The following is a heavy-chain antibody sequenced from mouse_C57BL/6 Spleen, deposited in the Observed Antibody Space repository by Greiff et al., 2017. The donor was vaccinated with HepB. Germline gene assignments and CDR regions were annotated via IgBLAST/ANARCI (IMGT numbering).Heavy chain of an antibody. CDR1: GFTFSSYA. CDR2: ISDGGSYT. J-gene: IGHJ4*01. Sequence: EVQVVESGGGLVKPGGSLKLSCAASGFTFSSYAMSWVRQTPEKRLEWVATISDGGSYTYYPDNVKGRFTISRDNAKNNLYLQMSHLKSEDTAMYYCARDLYDQGYYAMDYWGQGTSVTVSS. D-gene: IGHD2-3*01. V-gene: IGHV5-4*01. CDR3: ARDLYDQGYYAMDY.